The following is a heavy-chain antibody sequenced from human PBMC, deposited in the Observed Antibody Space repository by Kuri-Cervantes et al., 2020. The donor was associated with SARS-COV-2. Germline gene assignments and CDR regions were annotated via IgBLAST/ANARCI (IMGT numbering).Heavy chain of an antibody. J-gene: IGHJ6*02. Sequence: ESLKISCTVSGGSISSSYYWGWIRQPPGKGLEWIGSIYYSGSTYYNPSLKSRVTISVDTSKNQFSLKLSSVTAADTAVYYCARGLAAAEGDYYYYYGMDVWGQGTTVTVSS. CDR1: GGSISSSYY. CDR3: ARGLAAAEGDYYYYYGMDV. V-gene: IGHV4-39*01. D-gene: IGHD6-13*01. CDR2: IYYSGST.